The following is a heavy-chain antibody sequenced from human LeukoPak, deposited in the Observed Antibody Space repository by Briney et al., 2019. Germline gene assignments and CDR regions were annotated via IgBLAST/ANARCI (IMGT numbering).Heavy chain of an antibody. CDR3: ARDYYGSGSYYNSSDY. CDR2: TYSDGRT. D-gene: IGHD3-10*01. J-gene: IGHJ4*02. CDR1: GLTVSSNH. Sequence: GGSLRLSCAASGLTVSSNHMSWVRQAPGKGLEWVSYTYSDGRTYYADSVKGRFTISRDNSQNTLYLQMKSLRAEDTAIYYCARDYYGSGSYYNSSDYWGQGTLVTVSS. V-gene: IGHV3-53*01.